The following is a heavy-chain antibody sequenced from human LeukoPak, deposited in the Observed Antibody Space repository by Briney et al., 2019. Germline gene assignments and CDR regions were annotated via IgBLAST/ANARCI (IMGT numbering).Heavy chain of an antibody. CDR1: GRTFSSYA. CDR3: ASRGGNYVDYYYMDV. CDR2: IIPIFGTA. D-gene: IGHD1-26*01. V-gene: IGHV1-69*05. J-gene: IGHJ6*03. Sequence: GASVKVSCKASGRTFSSYAISWVRQAPGQGLEWMGGIIPIFGTANYAQKFQGRVTITTDESTSTAYMELSSLRSEDTAVYYCASRGGNYVDYYYMDVWGKGTTVTVSS.